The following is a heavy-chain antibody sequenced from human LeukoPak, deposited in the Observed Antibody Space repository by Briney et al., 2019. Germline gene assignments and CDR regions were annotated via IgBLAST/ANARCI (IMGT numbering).Heavy chain of an antibody. Sequence: PGGSLRLSCAASGFTFTNARMSWVRQAPGKGLEWVGRVTRKTEGGTSDYSAQGKGRFTIARDDSKNILYLQMSSLETEDTGVYYCTTVGNWSPLSYWGQGTLVTVSS. CDR1: GFTFTNAR. CDR3: TTVGNWSPLSY. D-gene: IGHD1-20*01. V-gene: IGHV3-15*01. CDR2: VTRKTEGGTS. J-gene: IGHJ4*02.